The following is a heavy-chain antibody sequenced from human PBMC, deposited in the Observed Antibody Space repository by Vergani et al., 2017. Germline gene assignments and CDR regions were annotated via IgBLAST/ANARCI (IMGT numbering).Heavy chain of an antibody. CDR2: IHTSGST. V-gene: IGHV4-61*02. J-gene: IGHJ4*02. D-gene: IGHD3-22*01. Sequence: QVQLQESGPGLVKPSQTLSLTCTVSGGSINSHNYYWSWIRQPAGKGLEWIGRIHTSGSTNYNPSLKSRITMSEDTSKNQFSLNLTSVTAADTAVYFCARGSCLVRGCYKPLFDYWGQGILVTVSS. CDR3: ARGSCLVRGCYKPLFDY. CDR1: GGSINSHNYY.